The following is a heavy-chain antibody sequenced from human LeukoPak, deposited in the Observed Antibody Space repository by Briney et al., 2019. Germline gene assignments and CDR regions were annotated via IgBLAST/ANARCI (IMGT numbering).Heavy chain of an antibody. Sequence: GGSLRLSCAASGFTFSTYSMTWVRQAPGKGLEWLSYISSSSSTIYYADSVKGRFTITRDNAKNSLYLQINSLRAEDTAVYYCARAPHDTSGYMAWGQGTLVTVSS. J-gene: IGHJ5*02. D-gene: IGHD3-22*01. CDR2: ISSSSSTI. CDR3: ARAPHDTSGYMA. V-gene: IGHV3-48*04. CDR1: GFTFSTYS.